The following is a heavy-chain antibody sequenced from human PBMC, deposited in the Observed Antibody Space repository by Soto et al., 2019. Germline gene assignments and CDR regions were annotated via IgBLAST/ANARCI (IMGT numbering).Heavy chain of an antibody. CDR1: GYSFTSSG. J-gene: IGHJ6*02. CDR2: ISAYNGNT. V-gene: IGHV1-18*01. Sequence: PGESLKISCKGSGYSFTSSGISWVRQAPGQGLEWMGWISAYNGNTNYAQKLQGRVTMTTDTSTSTAYMELRSLRSDDTAVYYCARDLEIVLVPALHYYYYGMDVWGQGTTVTVSS. D-gene: IGHD2-2*01. CDR3: ARDLEIVLVPALHYYYYGMDV.